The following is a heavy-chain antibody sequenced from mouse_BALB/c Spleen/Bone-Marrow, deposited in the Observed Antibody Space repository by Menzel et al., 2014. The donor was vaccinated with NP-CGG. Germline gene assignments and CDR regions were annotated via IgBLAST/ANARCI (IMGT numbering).Heavy chain of an antibody. CDR2: INPTRGYT. CDR1: GYTFTSNT. V-gene: IGHV1-4*02. Sequence: QVQLQQSAGELARPGASVKMSCKASGYTFTSNTIQWVKQRPGQGLEWIGYINPTRGYTDYNQKFKGKTTLTADKSSSTAYMQLSSLTSEDSAVYYCAREATYYAYFDYWGQGTILTVSS. D-gene: IGHD1-1*01. J-gene: IGHJ2*01. CDR3: AREATYYAYFDY.